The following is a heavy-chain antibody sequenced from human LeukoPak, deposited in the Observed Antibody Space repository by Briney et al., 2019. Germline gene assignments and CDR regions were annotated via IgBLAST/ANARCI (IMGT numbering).Heavy chain of an antibody. D-gene: IGHD4-23*01. V-gene: IGHV3-48*01. CDR2: ISSSSSTI. CDR3: ATDYGGNEFDY. J-gene: IGHJ4*02. CDR1: GFTISSYS. Sequence: GGSLRLSCAASGFTISSYSMNWVRQAPGKGLEWVSYISSSSSTIYYADSVKGRFTISRDNAKNSLYLQMNSLRAEDTAVYYCATDYGGNEFDYWGQGTLVTVSS.